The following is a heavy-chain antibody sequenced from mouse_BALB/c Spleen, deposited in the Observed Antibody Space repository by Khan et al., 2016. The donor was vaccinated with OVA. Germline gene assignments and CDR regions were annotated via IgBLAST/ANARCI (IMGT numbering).Heavy chain of an antibody. CDR2: IWTGGST. CDR1: GFSLTSYG. J-gene: IGHJ1*01. Sequence: QVQLKESGPGLVAPSQSLSITCTVSGFSLTSYGVHWVRQPPGKGLEWLGVIWTGGSTNYNSALMSRLSISKDNYKSQVFLKMNSLQTDDTAMYDCARSYGNYGWYFDVWGAGTTVTVSS. D-gene: IGHD2-1*01. CDR3: ARSYGNYGWYFDV. V-gene: IGHV2-9*02.